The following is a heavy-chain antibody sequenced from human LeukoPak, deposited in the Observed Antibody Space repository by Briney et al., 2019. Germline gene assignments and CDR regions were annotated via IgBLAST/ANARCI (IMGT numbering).Heavy chain of an antibody. CDR2: INHSGST. J-gene: IGHJ4*02. D-gene: IGHD3-10*01. CDR3: ARRNPSYGSGSVDY. CDR1: GESFSGYY. Sequence: SETLSLTCAVYGESFSGYYWSWIRQPPGKGLEWIGEINHSGSTNHNPSLKSRVTISVDTSKNQFSLKLSSVTAADTAVYYCARRNPSYGSGSVDYWGQGTLVTVSS. V-gene: IGHV4-34*01.